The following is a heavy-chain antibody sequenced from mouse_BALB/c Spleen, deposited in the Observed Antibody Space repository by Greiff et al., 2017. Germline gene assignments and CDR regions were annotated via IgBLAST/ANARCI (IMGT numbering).Heavy chain of an antibody. CDR2: IDPYYGGT. CDR3: AREDTVPYYFDY. J-gene: IGHJ2*01. D-gene: IGHD1-1*01. V-gene: IGHV1-39*01. Sequence: VHVKQSGPELEKPGASVKISCKASGYSFTGYNMNWVKQSNGKSLEWIGNIDPYYGGTSYNQKFKGKATLTVDKSSSTAYMQLKSLTSEDSAVYYCAREDTVPYYFDYWGQGTTLTVSS. CDR1: GYSFTGYN.